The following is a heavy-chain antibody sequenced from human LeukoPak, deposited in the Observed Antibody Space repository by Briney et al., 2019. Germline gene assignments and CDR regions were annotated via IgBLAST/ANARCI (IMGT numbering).Heavy chain of an antibody. Sequence: GGSLRLSCAASGFTFSSYAMSWVRKAPGKGLEWVSAISGSGDSTHYADSVKGRFTISRDNSKTTLYLQMNSLRAEDTAVYYCARDRSGFYSVDYWGQGTLVIVSS. CDR3: ARDRSGFYSVDY. V-gene: IGHV3-23*01. CDR1: GFTFSSYA. D-gene: IGHD5-12*01. CDR2: ISGSGDST. J-gene: IGHJ4*02.